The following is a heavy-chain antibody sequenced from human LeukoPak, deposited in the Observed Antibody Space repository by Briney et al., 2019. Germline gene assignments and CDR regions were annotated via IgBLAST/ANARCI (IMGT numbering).Heavy chain of an antibody. D-gene: IGHD6-13*01. CDR2: ISYDGSNK. CDR1: GFSFSSYG. Sequence: GGSLRLSCAASGFSFSSYGMHWVRQAPGKGLEWVAVISYDGSNKYYADSVKGRFTISRDNSKNTLYLQMNSLRGEDTAVYYCASEGIAAAADIWGQGTMVTVSS. V-gene: IGHV3-30*03. CDR3: ASEGIAAAADI. J-gene: IGHJ3*02.